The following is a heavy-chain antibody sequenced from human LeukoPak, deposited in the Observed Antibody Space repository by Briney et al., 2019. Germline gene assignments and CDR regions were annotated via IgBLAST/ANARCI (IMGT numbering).Heavy chain of an antibody. CDR2: IEPAGSAT. V-gene: IGHV3-7*01. CDR3: GRFGYVSAVDP. CDR1: GLAFSSYW. J-gene: IGHJ5*02. D-gene: IGHD2-15*01. Sequence: GGSLRLSCGASGLAFSSYWMTWLRQAPGKGLEFVANIEPAGSATYYADSVKGRFTISRDNTKNLLYLQMNSLTAEDSAVYHCGRFGYVSAVDPWGQEALVTVSS.